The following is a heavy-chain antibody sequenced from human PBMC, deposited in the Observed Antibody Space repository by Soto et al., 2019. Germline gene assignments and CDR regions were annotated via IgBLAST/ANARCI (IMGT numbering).Heavy chain of an antibody. Sequence: SETLSLTCTVSGGSISSSSYYWGWIRQPPGKGLEWIGSIYYSGSTYYNPSLKSRVTISVDTSKNQFSLKLSSVTAADTAVYYCASSTIFGVVIANFDYWGQGNLVTVSS. CDR1: GGSISSSSYY. CDR2: IYYSGST. J-gene: IGHJ4*02. D-gene: IGHD3-3*01. V-gene: IGHV4-39*01. CDR3: ASSTIFGVVIANFDY.